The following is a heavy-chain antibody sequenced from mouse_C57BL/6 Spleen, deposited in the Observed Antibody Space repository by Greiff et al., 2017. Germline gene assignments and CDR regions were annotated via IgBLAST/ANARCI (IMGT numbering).Heavy chain of an antibody. Sequence: VKLVESGPGLVAPSPSLSITCTVSGFSLTSYGVHWVRQPPGKGLEWLVGIWSDGSTTYYSAHKSRLSISKDNTKGQVFLKRNSLQTADTAVYYCAGHYCGSGYCAMDYWGQGTSVTVSS. CDR1: GFSLTSYG. D-gene: IGHD1-1*01. CDR3: AGHYCGSGYCAMDY. CDR2: IWSDGST. J-gene: IGHJ4*01. V-gene: IGHV2-6-1*01.